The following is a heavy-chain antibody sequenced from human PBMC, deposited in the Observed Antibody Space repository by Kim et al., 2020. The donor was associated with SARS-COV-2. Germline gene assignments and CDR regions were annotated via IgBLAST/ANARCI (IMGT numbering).Heavy chain of an antibody. CDR2: IKSKTDGGTT. Sequence: GGSLRLSCAASGFTFSNAWMSWVRQAPGKGLEWVGRIKSKTDGGTTDYAAPVKGRFTISRDDSKNTLYLQMNSLKTEDTAVYYCTTPFRPWELAPTFWGQGTLVTVSS. D-gene: IGHD1-26*01. CDR1: GFTFSNAW. V-gene: IGHV3-15*01. J-gene: IGHJ4*02. CDR3: TTPFRPWELAPTF.